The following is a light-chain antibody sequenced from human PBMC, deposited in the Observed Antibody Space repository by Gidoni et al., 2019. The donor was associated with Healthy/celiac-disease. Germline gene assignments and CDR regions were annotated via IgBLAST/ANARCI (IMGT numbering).Light chain of an antibody. Sequence: EIVMTPSPATLSVSPGERATLSCRASQSVSSNLALYQQKPGQAPRLLIYGASTRATGIPARFSGSGSGTEFTLTISSLQSEDFAVYYCQQYNNWPPLTFXGXTKVEIK. CDR1: QSVSSN. V-gene: IGKV3-15*01. CDR3: QQYNNWPPLT. J-gene: IGKJ4*01. CDR2: GAS.